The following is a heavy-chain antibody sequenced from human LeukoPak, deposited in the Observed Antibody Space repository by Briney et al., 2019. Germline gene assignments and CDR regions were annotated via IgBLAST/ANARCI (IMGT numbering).Heavy chain of an antibody. V-gene: IGHV3-48*01. Sequence: GGSLRLSCAASGFTFSSYSMNWVRQAPGKGLEWVSCISSSSSTIYYADSVKGRFTISRDNAKNSLYLQMNSLRAEDTAVYYCARDQSSSRPLNYWGQGTLVTVSS. D-gene: IGHD6-13*01. CDR1: GFTFSSYS. J-gene: IGHJ4*02. CDR2: ISSSSSTI. CDR3: ARDQSSSRPLNY.